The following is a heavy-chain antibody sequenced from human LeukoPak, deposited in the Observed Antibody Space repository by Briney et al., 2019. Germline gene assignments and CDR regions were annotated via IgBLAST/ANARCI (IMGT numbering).Heavy chain of an antibody. CDR2: ISAYNGYT. Sequence: ASVKVSCKASGYSFTNYGISWVRQAPGQGLEWMGWISAYNGYTHFAQKFQGRVTMTRDTSISTAYMELSRLRSDDTAVYYCARAEWELMLNAFDIWGQGTMVTVSS. CDR3: ARAEWELMLNAFDI. D-gene: IGHD1-26*01. V-gene: IGHV1-18*01. CDR1: GYSFTNYG. J-gene: IGHJ3*02.